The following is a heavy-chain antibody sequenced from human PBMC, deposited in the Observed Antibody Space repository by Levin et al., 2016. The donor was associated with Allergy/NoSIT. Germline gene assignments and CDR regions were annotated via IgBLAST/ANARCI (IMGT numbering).Heavy chain of an antibody. Sequence: GGSLRLSCAASGFTFNSYGMHWVRQAPGKGLQWVAVISYDGSNKYYADSVKGRFTISRDNSKNTLYLQMNSLRAEDTSVYYCAKSGPTRMYYYYGMDVWGQGTTVTVSS. CDR1: GFTFNSYG. CDR2: ISYDGSNK. J-gene: IGHJ6*02. V-gene: IGHV3-30*18. CDR3: AKSGPTRMYYYYGMDV. D-gene: IGHD1/OR15-1a*01.